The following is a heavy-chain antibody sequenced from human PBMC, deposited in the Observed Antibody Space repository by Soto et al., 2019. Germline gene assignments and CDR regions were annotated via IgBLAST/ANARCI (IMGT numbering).Heavy chain of an antibody. CDR2: IYYSGST. D-gene: IGHD3-10*01. V-gene: IGHV4-39*01. J-gene: IGHJ4*02. CDR1: GGSISSSSYY. Sequence: SETLSLTCTVSGGSISSSSYYWGWIRQPPGKGLEWIGSIYYSGSTYYNPSLKSRVTISVDTSKNQFSLKLSSVTAADTAVYYCARHGITMVRGVIITGPFDYWGQGTLVTV. CDR3: ARHGITMVRGVIITGPFDY.